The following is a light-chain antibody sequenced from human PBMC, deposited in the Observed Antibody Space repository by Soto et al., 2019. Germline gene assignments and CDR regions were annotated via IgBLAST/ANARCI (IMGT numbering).Light chain of an antibody. CDR3: QQYGNSLKT. CDR2: GAS. CDR1: QSVSSD. Sequence: EIVLTQSPGTLSLSPGDRATLSCRASQSVSSDLAWYQQKPGQAPRLLIYGASSRAPGIPDRFRGSGSGTDFTLTISRLEPEDSAVYYCQQYGNSLKTFGQGTKVEIK. J-gene: IGKJ1*01. V-gene: IGKV3-20*01.